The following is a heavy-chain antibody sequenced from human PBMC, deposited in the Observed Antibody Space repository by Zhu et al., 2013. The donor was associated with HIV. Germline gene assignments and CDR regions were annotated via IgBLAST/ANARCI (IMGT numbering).Heavy chain of an antibody. CDR1: GYTFTSYD. CDR2: MNPNSGNT. J-gene: IGHJ5*02. V-gene: IGHV1-8*01. D-gene: IGHD6-6*01. Sequence: QVQLVQSGAEVKKPGASVKVSCKASGYTFTSYDINWVRQATGQGLEWMGWMNPNSGNTGYAQKFQGRVTMTRNTSISTAYMELSSLRSEDTAVYYCARGYYLRGSSSHPSNWFDPWGHGNPRSPSPQ. CDR3: ARGYYLRGSSSHPSNWFDP.